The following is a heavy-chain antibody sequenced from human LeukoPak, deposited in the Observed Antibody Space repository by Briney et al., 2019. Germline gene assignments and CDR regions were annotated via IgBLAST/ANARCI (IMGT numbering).Heavy chain of an antibody. D-gene: IGHD5-18*01. J-gene: IGHJ6*02. Sequence: SVKVSCKASGGTFSSYAISWVRQAPGQGLEWMGGIIPIFGTANYAQKFQGRVTITADESTSTAYMELSSLRSEDTAVYYCAREGTGIQLEMVFQYYYYGMDVWGQGTTVTVSS. CDR3: AREGTGIQLEMVFQYYYYGMDV. V-gene: IGHV1-69*01. CDR1: GGTFSSYA. CDR2: IIPIFGTA.